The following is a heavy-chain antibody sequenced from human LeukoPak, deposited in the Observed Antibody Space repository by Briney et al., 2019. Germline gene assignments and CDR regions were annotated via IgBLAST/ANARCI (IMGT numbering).Heavy chain of an antibody. V-gene: IGHV3-23*01. CDR3: ARVREAGPSQYYYYYGMDV. J-gene: IGHJ6*02. CDR2: ISGSGGST. Sequence: GGSLRLSCAASGFTFSSYAMSWVRQAPGKGLEWVSAISGSGGSTYYADSVKGRFTIFRDNSKNTLYLQMNSLRAEDTAVYYCARVREAGPSQYYYYYGMDVWGQGTTVTVSS. D-gene: IGHD4-17*01. CDR1: GFTFSSYA.